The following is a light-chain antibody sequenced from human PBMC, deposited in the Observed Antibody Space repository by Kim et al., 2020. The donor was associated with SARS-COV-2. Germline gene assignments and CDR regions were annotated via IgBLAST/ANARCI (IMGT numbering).Light chain of an antibody. CDR3: QQYHTYPLT. CDR1: QSIGTL. Sequence: DIQMTQSPSTLSASVGDRVTITCRASQSIGTLLAWFHQKPGKAPNLLIYTTSSLESGVPSRFSGSGSGTEFTLTISSLQPDDFATYYCQQYHTYPLTFGEGTKVDIK. V-gene: IGKV1-5*03. CDR2: TTS. J-gene: IGKJ4*01.